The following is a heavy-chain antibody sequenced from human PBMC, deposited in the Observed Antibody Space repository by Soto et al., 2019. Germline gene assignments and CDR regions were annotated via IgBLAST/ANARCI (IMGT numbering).Heavy chain of an antibody. Sequence: SETLSLTCTVSGASVSSGTYYWSWIRQPPGKGLEWIGSIYYSGSTYYNPSLKSRVTISVDTSKNQFSLKLNSVTAADTAVYYCASRHSSPYFDYWGQGTLVTVSS. CDR3: ASRHSSPYFDY. CDR1: GASVSSGTYY. V-gene: IGHV4-30-4*08. CDR2: IYYSGST. D-gene: IGHD6-13*01. J-gene: IGHJ4*02.